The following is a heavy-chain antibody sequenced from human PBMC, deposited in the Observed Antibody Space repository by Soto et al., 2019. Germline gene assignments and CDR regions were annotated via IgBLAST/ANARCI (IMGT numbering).Heavy chain of an antibody. CDR3: AKVPRGSNFGYYNF. CDR2: VWKDGSNR. D-gene: IGHD5-18*01. V-gene: IGHV3-30*02. J-gene: IGHJ4*02. CDR1: GITFSDYG. Sequence: GALRLSCAASGITFSDYGMHWVRQAPGKGLEWVAGVWKDGSNRYYVDSVKGRFTISRDNSKNTLYLQMNSLRDEGTAVYYCAKVPRGSNFGYYNFWGQGTLVTVSS.